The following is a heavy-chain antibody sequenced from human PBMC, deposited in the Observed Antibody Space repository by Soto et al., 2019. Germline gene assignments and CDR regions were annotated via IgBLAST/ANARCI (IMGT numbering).Heavy chain of an antibody. J-gene: IGHJ4*02. Sequence: QVQLVQSGAEVKKPGASVKVSWKPSGYTFTSYGISWVRQAPGQGHAGMGWISAYNGNTNYAQKRQGRVTMTTDTSTSTASSELRILRSDNTAVYYCARDSPPVDYWGQGTLVTVSS. CDR3: ARDSPPVDY. CDR2: ISAYNGNT. CDR1: GYTFTSYG. V-gene: IGHV1-18*01.